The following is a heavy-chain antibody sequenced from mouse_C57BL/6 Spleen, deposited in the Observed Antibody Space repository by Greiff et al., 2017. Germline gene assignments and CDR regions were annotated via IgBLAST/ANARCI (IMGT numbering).Heavy chain of an antibody. CDR2: IRNKANGYTT. Sequence: EVKLMESGGGLVQPGGSLSLSCAASGFTFTDYYMSWVRQPPGKALEWLGFIRNKANGYTTEYSASVKGRFTISSDTSQSILYLQMNALRAEDSATYYCARSSGSSPSYWYFDVWGTGTTVTVSS. J-gene: IGHJ1*03. CDR3: ARSSGSSPSYWYFDV. CDR1: GFTFTDYY. V-gene: IGHV7-3*01. D-gene: IGHD1-1*01.